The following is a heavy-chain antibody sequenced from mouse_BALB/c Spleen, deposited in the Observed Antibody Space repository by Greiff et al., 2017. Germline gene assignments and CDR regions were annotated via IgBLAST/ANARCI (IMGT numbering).Heavy chain of an antibody. CDR1: GYAFTNYL. V-gene: IGHV1-54*01. Sequence: QVQLQQSGAELVRPGTSVKVSCKASGYAFTNYLIEWVKQRPGQGLEWIGVINPGSGGTNYNEKFKGKATLTADKSSSTAYMQLSSLTSDDSAVYFCAREGSTPAYWGQGTLVTVSA. CDR3: AREGSTPAY. J-gene: IGHJ3*01. CDR2: INPGSGGT. D-gene: IGHD2-1*01.